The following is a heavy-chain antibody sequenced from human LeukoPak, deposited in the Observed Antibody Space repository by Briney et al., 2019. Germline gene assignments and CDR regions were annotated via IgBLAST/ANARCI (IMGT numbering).Heavy chain of an antibody. Sequence: PGGSLRLSCAASGFTFSNSAMSWVRQAPGKGLEWVSSISSSSSYIYYADSVKGRFTISRDNAKNSLYLQMNSLRAEDTAVYYCASFYDLNDAFDIWGQGTMVTVSS. J-gene: IGHJ3*02. V-gene: IGHV3-21*01. CDR2: ISSSSSYI. CDR3: ASFYDLNDAFDI. CDR1: GFTFSNSA. D-gene: IGHD5/OR15-5a*01.